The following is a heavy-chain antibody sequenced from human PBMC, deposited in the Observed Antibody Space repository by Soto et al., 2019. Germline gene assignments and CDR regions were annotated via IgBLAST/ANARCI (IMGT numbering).Heavy chain of an antibody. CDR1: GGAFRGYY. CDR2: INDSGST. D-gene: IGHD2-15*01. CDR3: ARERGRYCSGESCYPFGP. J-gene: IGHJ5*02. Sequence: PSETLSLTCAVYGGAFRGYYWSWIRQPPGKGLEWLGEINDSGSTNYNPSLKSRVTISLDTSKKQISLRLSSVTDADTAVYYCARERGRYCSGESCYPFGPWGQGALVT. V-gene: IGHV4-34*01.